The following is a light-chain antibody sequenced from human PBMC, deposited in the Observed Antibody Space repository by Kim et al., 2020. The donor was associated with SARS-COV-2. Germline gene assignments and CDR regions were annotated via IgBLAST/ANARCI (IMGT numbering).Light chain of an antibody. J-gene: IGLJ3*02. CDR1: SLRTYY. CDR2: GEN. Sequence: SSELTQDPAVSVALGQTVRITCQGDSLRTYYASWYQQKPGQSPRLVIYGENTLPSGIPDRFSGSRSGNTASLTITGSQAEDEADHYCISRDTSGDPWVLG. CDR3: ISRDTSGDPWV. V-gene: IGLV3-19*01.